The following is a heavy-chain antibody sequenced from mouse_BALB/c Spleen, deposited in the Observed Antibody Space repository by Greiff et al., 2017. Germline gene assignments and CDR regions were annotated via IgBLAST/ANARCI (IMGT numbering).Heavy chain of an antibody. CDR3: ARSIYDGYGAMDY. Sequence: EVKLVESGGGLVQPGGSRKLSCAASGFTFSSFGMHWVRQAPEKGLEWVAYISSGSSTIYYADTVKGRFTISRDNPKNTLFLQMTSLRSEDTAMYYCARSIYDGYGAMDYWGQGTSVTVSS. V-gene: IGHV5-17*02. CDR1: GFTFSSFG. D-gene: IGHD2-3*01. J-gene: IGHJ4*01. CDR2: ISSGSSTI.